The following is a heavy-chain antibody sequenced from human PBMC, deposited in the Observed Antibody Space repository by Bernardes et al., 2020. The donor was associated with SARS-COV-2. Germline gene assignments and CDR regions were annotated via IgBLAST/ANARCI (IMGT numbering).Heavy chain of an antibody. CDR3: ARVRKPGYSGYATDY. V-gene: IGHV1-2*02. CDR2: INPNSGGT. D-gene: IGHD5-12*01. Sequence: ASVKVSCKASGYTFTGYYMHWVRQAPGQGLEWMGWINPNSGGTYSAENFQGRVTMTRDTSISTAYMELSRLRSDDTAVYYCARVRKPGYSGYATDYWGKGTLVTVSS. CDR1: GYTFTGYY. J-gene: IGHJ4*02.